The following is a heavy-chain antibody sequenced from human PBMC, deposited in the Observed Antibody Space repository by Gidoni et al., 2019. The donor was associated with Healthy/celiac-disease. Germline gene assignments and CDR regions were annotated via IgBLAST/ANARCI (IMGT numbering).Heavy chain of an antibody. V-gene: IGHV3-66*02. D-gene: IGHD3-22*01. Sequence: EVQLVESGGGLVQPGGSLRLSCAASGFTVSSNYMSWVRQAPGKGLEWASVIYSGGSTYYADSVKGRFTISRDNSKNTLYLQMNSLRAEDTAVYYCAREQYYYDSSGYDAFDIWGQGTMVTVSS. CDR1: GFTVSSNY. CDR3: AREQYYYDSSGYDAFDI. J-gene: IGHJ3*02. CDR2: IYSGGST.